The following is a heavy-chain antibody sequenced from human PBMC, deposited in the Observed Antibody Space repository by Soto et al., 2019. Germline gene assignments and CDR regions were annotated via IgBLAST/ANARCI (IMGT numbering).Heavy chain of an antibody. V-gene: IGHV3-7*01. CDR2: IARDGSEK. Sequence: GGSLRRSCAASGCTFSAHCMSWVRQAPGEGLEWVANIARDGSEKYYLDSVKGRFTISRDNAKNSLYLQMNRLTAEDTAVYYCARDLRGGVHGYGLDDWGQGNLVTVSS. CDR3: ARDLRGGVHGYGLDD. J-gene: IGHJ4*02. D-gene: IGHD5-18*01. CDR1: GCTFSAHC.